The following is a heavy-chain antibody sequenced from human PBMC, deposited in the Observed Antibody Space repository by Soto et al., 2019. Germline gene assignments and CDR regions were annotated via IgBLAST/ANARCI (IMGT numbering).Heavy chain of an antibody. CDR3: ARDLNYYDSSGYPYRETGLL. V-gene: IGHV4-31*03. D-gene: IGHD3-22*01. CDR1: GGSISSGGYY. J-gene: IGHJ4*02. CDR2: IYYSGST. Sequence: QVQLQESGPGLVKPSQTLSLTCTVSGGSISSGGYYWSWIRQHPGKGLEWIGYIYYSGSTYYNPSLKSRVTISVDTSKNQFSLKLSSVTAADTAVYYCARDLNYYDSSGYPYRETGLLWGQGTLVTVSS.